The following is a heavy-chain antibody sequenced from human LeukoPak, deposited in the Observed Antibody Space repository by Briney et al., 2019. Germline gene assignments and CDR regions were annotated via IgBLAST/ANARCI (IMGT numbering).Heavy chain of an antibody. V-gene: IGHV3-30*14. CDR3: ARVEGSGSYYYSFNY. CDR1: KFIFSNYA. Sequence: HSGGSLRLSCAASKFIFSNYAMNWVRQAPGKGLEWVAVISKDGSQKYYADSVKGRFTISRDNSKNTLYLQMNSLRAEDTAVYYCARVEGSGSYYYSFNYWGQGTLVTVSS. D-gene: IGHD3-10*01. CDR2: ISKDGSQK. J-gene: IGHJ4*02.